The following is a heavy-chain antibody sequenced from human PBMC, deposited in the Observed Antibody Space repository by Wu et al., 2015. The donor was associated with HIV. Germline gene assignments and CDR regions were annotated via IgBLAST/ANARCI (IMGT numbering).Heavy chain of an antibody. V-gene: IGHV1-2*02. CDR2: INPNSGGT. J-gene: IGHJ5*02. CDR3: DIVASNANWFDP. D-gene: IGHD5-12*01. Sequence: QVQLVQSGAEVKKPGASVKVSCKASGYTFTGYYMHWVRQAPGQGLEWMGWINPNSGGTNYAQKFQGRVTMTRDTSISTAYMELSRLRSDDTAKRPEDIVASNANWFDPWARNRRSPSP. CDR1: GYTFTGYY.